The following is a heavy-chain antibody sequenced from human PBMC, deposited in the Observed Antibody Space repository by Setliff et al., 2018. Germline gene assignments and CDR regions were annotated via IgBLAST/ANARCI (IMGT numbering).Heavy chain of an antibody. J-gene: IGHJ2*01. CDR2: KSNRGDT. V-gene: IGHV4-59*01. Sequence: PSETLSLTCTVSGGSIGSSFWNWIRQSPGKGLEWIGYKSNRGDTNSNPSLRSRLTMSVDTSTSQFSRNLTSVTAADTAVYFFASAVDSSGYFPYWYFDLWGRGTLVTVAS. CDR3: ASAVDSSGYFPYWYFDL. CDR1: GGSIGSSF. D-gene: IGHD3-22*01.